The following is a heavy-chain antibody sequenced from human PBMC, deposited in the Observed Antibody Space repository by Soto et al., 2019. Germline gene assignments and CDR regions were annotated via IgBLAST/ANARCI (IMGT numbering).Heavy chain of an antibody. D-gene: IGHD3-9*01. V-gene: IGHV4-34*01. Sequence: PSETLSLTCAVYGGSFSGYYWSWLRQPPGKGLEWIGEINHSGSTNYNPSLKSRVTISVDTSKNQFSLKLSSVTAADTAVYYCAGILRYFDWLLEIDAFDIWGQGTMVT. CDR2: INHSGST. J-gene: IGHJ3*02. CDR1: GGSFSGYY. CDR3: AGILRYFDWLLEIDAFDI.